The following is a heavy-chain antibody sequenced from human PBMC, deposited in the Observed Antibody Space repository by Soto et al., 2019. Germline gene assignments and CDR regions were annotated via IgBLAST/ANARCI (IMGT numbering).Heavy chain of an antibody. CDR1: GGSVSSGSYY. D-gene: IGHD2-2*01. Sequence: SETLSLTCTVSGGSVSSGSYYWSWIRQPPGKGLEWIGYIYYSGSTNYNPSLKSRVTISVDTSKNQFSLKLSSVTAADTAVYYCARGQYQLPDHFNWFEPWGQGTLVTVSS. CDR3: ARGQYQLPDHFNWFEP. J-gene: IGHJ5*02. V-gene: IGHV4-61*01. CDR2: IYYSGST.